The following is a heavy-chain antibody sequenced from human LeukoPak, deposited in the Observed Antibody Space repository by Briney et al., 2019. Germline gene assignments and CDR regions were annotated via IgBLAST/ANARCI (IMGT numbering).Heavy chain of an antibody. CDR2: IKEDGSEK. D-gene: IGHD6-6*01. V-gene: IGHV3-7*05. Sequence: GGSLRLSCAASGFTFGGYWMSWVRQAPGKGLEWVANIKEDGSEKYYVDSVKGRFTISRDNAKNSLYLQMNSLRAEDTAVYCCARAIAARSQGGDNWGQGTLVTVSS. J-gene: IGHJ4*02. CDR1: GFTFGGYW. CDR3: ARAIAARSQGGDN.